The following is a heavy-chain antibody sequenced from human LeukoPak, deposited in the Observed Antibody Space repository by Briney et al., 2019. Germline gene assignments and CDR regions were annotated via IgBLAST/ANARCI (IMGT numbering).Heavy chain of an antibody. J-gene: IGHJ4*02. CDR1: GFTFSSYG. Sequence: PGGSLRLSCAASGFTFSSYGMHWVRQAPGKGLEWVAFIRYDGSNRYYADSVKGRFTISRDNAKNSLYLQMNSLRAEDTAVYYCATDCSGGSCYPIFDYWGQGTLVTVSS. CDR2: IRYDGSNR. CDR3: ATDCSGGSCYPIFDY. V-gene: IGHV3-30*02. D-gene: IGHD2-15*01.